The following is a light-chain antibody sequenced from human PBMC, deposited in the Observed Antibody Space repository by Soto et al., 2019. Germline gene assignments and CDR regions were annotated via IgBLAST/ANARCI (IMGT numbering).Light chain of an antibody. J-gene: IGLJ2*01. CDR3: SSYTSSTTVV. Sequence: QSALTQPASVSGSPGQSITISCTGTSSDVGGYNYVSWYQQHPGKAPKLMIYDVSNRPSEVSNRFSGSKSGNTASLTISGLQAEDEADYYCSSYTSSTTVVFGGGTKVIVL. CDR2: DVS. CDR1: SSDVGGYNY. V-gene: IGLV2-14*01.